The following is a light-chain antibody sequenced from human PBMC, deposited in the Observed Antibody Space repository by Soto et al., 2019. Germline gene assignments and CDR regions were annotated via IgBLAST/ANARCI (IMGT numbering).Light chain of an antibody. CDR2: KAS. Sequence: DIQMTQSPSTLSASVGDRVTITCRASQNINSLLAWYQQKPCKAPNLLIYKASSLESGVPSRFSGSGSGTEFPLTISSLQPDDFATYYCQQYNNYWTFGQGTKVDI. CDR1: QNINSL. V-gene: IGKV1-5*03. CDR3: QQYNNYWT. J-gene: IGKJ1*01.